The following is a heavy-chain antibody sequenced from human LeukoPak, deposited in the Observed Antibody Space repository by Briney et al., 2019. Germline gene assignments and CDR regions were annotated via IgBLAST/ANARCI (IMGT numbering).Heavy chain of an antibody. CDR1: GGSFSGYY. Sequence: PSETLSLTCAVYGGSFSGYYWGWIRQPPGKGLEWIGSIYHSGSTYYNPSLKSRVTISVDTSKNQFSLKLSSVTAADTAVYYCARESRGDDFWSGYYKGFRFDPWGQGTLVTVSS. CDR3: ARESRGDDFWSGYYKGFRFDP. J-gene: IGHJ5*02. D-gene: IGHD3-3*01. CDR2: IYHSGST. V-gene: IGHV4-38-2*02.